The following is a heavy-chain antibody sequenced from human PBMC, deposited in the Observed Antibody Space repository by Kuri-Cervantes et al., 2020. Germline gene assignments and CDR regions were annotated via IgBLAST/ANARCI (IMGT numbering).Heavy chain of an antibody. D-gene: IGHD3-22*01. Sequence: GESLKISCTASGFTFGDYAMSWVRQAPGKGLEWVANIKQDGSEKYYVDSVKGRLTISRDNAKNSLYLQMNSLRAEDTAVYYCARGAPYYYDSSGYYTHQNAFDIWGQGTMVTVSS. J-gene: IGHJ3*02. V-gene: IGHV3-7*01. CDR3: ARGAPYYYDSSGYYTHQNAFDI. CDR2: IKQDGSEK. CDR1: GFTFGDYA.